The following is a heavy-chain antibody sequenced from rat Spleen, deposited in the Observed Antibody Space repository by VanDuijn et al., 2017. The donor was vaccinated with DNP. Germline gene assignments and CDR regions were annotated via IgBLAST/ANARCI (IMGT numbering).Heavy chain of an antibody. D-gene: IGHD1-1*01. CDR3: ATHDYYSASYYFDY. CDR1: GFTFSDYA. Sequence: EVQLVESGGGLVQPGNSLKLSCAASGFTFSDYAMAWVRQSPKKGLEWVATIIYDGSSTYYRDSVKGRFTISRDNAKSTLYLQMDSLRSEDTATYYCATHDYYSASYYFDYWGQGVMVTVSS. J-gene: IGHJ2*01. CDR2: IIYDGSST. V-gene: IGHV5S10*01.